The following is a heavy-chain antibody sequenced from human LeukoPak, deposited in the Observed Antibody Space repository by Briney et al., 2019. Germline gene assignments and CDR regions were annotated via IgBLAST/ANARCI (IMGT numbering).Heavy chain of an antibody. V-gene: IGHV3-7*01. CDR2: IKQDGSEK. D-gene: IGHD3-10*01. CDR3: GRGMRDYYGLDY. Sequence: GGSLRLSCAASGFTFSSYWMSWVRQAPGKGLEWVANIKQDGSEKYYVDSVKGRFTISRDNAKNTLYLQMNRLTVEDTAVYYCGRGMRDYYGLDYWGQGFLVTVSS. CDR1: GFTFSSYW. J-gene: IGHJ4*02.